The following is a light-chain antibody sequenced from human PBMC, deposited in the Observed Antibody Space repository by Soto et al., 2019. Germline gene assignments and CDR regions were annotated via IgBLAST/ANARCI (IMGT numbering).Light chain of an antibody. CDR1: SSDVGGYNY. CDR2: EVS. Sequence: QSALTQPPSASGSPGQSVTISCTGTSSDVGGYNYVSWYQQHPGKAPKLMIYEVSKRPSGVPDRFSASKSGNTASLTVSGLQAEDEADYYCSSYAGSNNYVFGTGTKDTVL. J-gene: IGLJ1*01. V-gene: IGLV2-8*01. CDR3: SSYAGSNNYV.